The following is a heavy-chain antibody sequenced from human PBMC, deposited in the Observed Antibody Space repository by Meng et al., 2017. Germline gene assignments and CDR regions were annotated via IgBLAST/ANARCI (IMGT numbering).Heavy chain of an antibody. Sequence: QVQLQQWGAGLLKPSATLSLTCPVYGGSFSGHYWSWIRQAPGEGLEWIGEVSDGGYNKYNPALKSRVTVSGDTSKNEVSLKLISVTAADTAVYYCARNRYDRSTHVFDPWGQVTLVTVSS. V-gene: IGHV4-34*01. D-gene: IGHD3-22*01. CDR3: ARNRYDRSTHVFDP. CDR2: VSDGGYN. CDR1: GGSFSGHY. J-gene: IGHJ5*02.